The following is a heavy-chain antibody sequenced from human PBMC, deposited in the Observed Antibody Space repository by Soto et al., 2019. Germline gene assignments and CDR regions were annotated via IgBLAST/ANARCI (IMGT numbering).Heavy chain of an antibody. D-gene: IGHD3-9*01. CDR3: ATQGLWRGNLPWFRDGMEV. V-gene: IGHV4-59*01. CDR1: GGSIDSVY. Sequence: SETLSSACPVSGGSIDSVYWSWIRQFPGEGRGWIGYIYYSGSTTNYKPSLKSRATLSVDTYKYQFSLKLSSMTAADTAVYYCATQGLWRGNLPWFRDGMEVWGPGSTVPVSS. CDR2: IYYSGST. J-gene: IGHJ6*02.